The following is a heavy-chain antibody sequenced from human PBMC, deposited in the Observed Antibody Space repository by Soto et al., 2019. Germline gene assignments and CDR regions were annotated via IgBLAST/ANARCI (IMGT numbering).Heavy chain of an antibody. D-gene: IGHD4-17*01. CDR3: ARVLPYRDYPLAY. V-gene: IGHV1-3*01. Sequence: ASVKVSCKASGYTFTSYAMHWVRQAPGQRLEWMGWINAGNGNTKYSQKFQGRVTITRDTSASTAYMELSSLRSEDTAVYYCARVLPYRDYPLAYWGQGTLVTVSS. CDR2: INAGNGNT. J-gene: IGHJ4*02. CDR1: GYTFTSYA.